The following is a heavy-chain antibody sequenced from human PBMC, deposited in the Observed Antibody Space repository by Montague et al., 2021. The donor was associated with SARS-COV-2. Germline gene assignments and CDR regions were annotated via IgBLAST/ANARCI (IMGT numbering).Heavy chain of an antibody. Sequence: TLSLTCTVSGGSISSGGYYWSWIRQHPGKGLEWIGYIYYSGSTYYNPSLKSRATISVDTSKNQFSLKLSSVTAADTAVYYCATESLGYCSSTSCYGPHYGMDVWGQGTTVTVSS. CDR3: ATESLGYCSSTSCYGPHYGMDV. CDR2: IYYSGST. V-gene: IGHV4-31*03. CDR1: GGSISSGGYY. J-gene: IGHJ6*02. D-gene: IGHD2-2*01.